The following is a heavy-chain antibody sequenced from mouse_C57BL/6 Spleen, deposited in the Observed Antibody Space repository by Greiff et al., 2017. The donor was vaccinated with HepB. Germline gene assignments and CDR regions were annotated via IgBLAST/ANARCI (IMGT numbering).Heavy chain of an antibody. V-gene: IGHV1-52*01. CDR2: IDPSDSET. Sequence: VQLQQPGAELVRPGSSVKLSCKASGYTFTSYWMHWVKQRPIQGLEWIGNIDPSDSETHYNQKFKDKATLTVDKSSSTAYMQLSSLTSEDSAVYDCARRGYYGSSASAMDYWGQGTSVTVSS. D-gene: IGHD1-1*01. CDR3: ARRGYYGSSASAMDY. CDR1: GYTFTSYW. J-gene: IGHJ4*01.